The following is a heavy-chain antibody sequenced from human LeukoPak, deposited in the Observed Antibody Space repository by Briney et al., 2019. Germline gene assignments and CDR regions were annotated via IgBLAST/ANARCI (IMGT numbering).Heavy chain of an antibody. CDR3: ARDALGGRTKFDS. J-gene: IGHJ4*01. V-gene: IGHV3-74*01. D-gene: IGHD3-16*01. CDR1: GFTFSSHW. Sequence: GGSLRLSCVASGFTFSSHWMHWVRQVPGKGLMWVSRINGDGSRIHYGDSVKGRFTISRDNAKNTLYLQMTSLRGDDSAIYFCARDALGGRTKFDSWGHGSLVTVSS. CDR2: INGDGSRI.